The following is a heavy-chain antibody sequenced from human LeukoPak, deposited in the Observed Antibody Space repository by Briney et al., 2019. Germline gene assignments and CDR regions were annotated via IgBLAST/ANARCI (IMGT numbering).Heavy chain of an antibody. CDR3: ARDYYDSRGYAFDI. CDR1: GYSISSGYY. Sequence: PSETLSLTCTVSGYSISSGYYWGWIRQPPGKGLEWIGSIYHSGSTYYNPSLKSRVTISVDTSKNQFSLKLSSVTAADTAVYYCARDYYDSRGYAFDIWGQGTMVTVSS. J-gene: IGHJ3*02. CDR2: IYHSGST. D-gene: IGHD3-22*01. V-gene: IGHV4-38-2*02.